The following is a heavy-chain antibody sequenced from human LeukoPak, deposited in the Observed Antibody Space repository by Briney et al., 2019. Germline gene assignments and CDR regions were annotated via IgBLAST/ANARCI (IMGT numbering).Heavy chain of an antibody. J-gene: IGHJ4*02. CDR1: GLPLRSYT. V-gene: IGHV3-33*01. CDR2: MWSDSTSK. D-gene: IGHD6-13*01. CDR3: ARDAHGTLDY. Sequence: GGSVTLSCGACGLPLRSYTMQWVRPGPVKGVEGVAVMWSDSTSKLYSDSVKGRFTISRDNSQNTLYLQMNSLRAEDSAVYYCARDAHGTLDYWGQGTLVTVSS.